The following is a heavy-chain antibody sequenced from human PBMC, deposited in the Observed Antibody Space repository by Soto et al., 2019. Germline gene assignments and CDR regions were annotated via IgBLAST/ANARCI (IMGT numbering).Heavy chain of an antibody. CDR3: ARDGYCSGRSIYSGPVVAY. J-gene: IGHJ4*02. CDR1: GFTFSSYG. Sequence: QVQLVESGGGVVQPGRSLRLSCAASGFTFSSYGMHWVRQAPGKGLEWVAVIWYDGSNKYYADSVKGRFTISRDNSKNTLDLPVNSLRAEDTAFYYCARDGYCSGRSIYSGPVVAYWGQGTLVTVSP. CDR2: IWYDGSNK. V-gene: IGHV3-33*01. D-gene: IGHD2-15*01.